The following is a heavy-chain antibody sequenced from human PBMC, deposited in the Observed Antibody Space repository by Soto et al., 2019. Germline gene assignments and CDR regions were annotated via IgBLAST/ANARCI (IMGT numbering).Heavy chain of an antibody. CDR1: GFTFSDFY. J-gene: IGHJ3*02. Sequence: QVQLVESGGGLVKPGGSLRLSCAASGFTFSDFYMSWIRQAPGKGLEWVSYISGSVGTIQYGDSVKGRFNISRDNAKNSLYLQMNSLRAEDTAVYYCARNGDYHESTRYFVRDAFDIWGQGTVVTVSS. CDR2: ISGSVGTI. D-gene: IGHD3-9*01. V-gene: IGHV3-11*01. CDR3: ARNGDYHESTRYFVRDAFDI.